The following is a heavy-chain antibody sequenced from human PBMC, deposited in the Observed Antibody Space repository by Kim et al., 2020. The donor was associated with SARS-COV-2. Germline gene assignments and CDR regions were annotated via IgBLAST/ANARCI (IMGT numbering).Heavy chain of an antibody. D-gene: IGHD1-1*01. V-gene: IGHV4-34*01. CDR3: ARIRYNWNDGRGGIDY. Sequence: SETLSLTCAVYGGSFSGYYWSWIRQPPGKGLEWIGEINHSGSTNYNPSLKSRVTISVDTSKNQFSLKLSSVTAADTAVYYCARIRYNWNDGRGGIDYWGQGTLVTVSS. CDR1: GGSFSGYY. CDR2: INHSGST. J-gene: IGHJ4*02.